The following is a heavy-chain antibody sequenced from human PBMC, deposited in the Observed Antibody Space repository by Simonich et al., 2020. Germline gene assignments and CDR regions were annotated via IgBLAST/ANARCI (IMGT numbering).Heavy chain of an antibody. CDR3: AQCGLVNYDILTGYHNWFDP. CDR2: INHSGST. J-gene: IGHJ5*02. Sequence: QVQLQQWGAGLLKPSETLSLTCAVYGGSFSGYYWSWIRQPPGKGLEWIGEINHSGSTNYNRALKYRVNISVDPSKTQFSLKLSSVTAADTAVYYCAQCGLVNYDILTGYHNWFDPWGQGTLVTVSS. V-gene: IGHV4-34*01. CDR1: GGSFSGYY. D-gene: IGHD3-9*01.